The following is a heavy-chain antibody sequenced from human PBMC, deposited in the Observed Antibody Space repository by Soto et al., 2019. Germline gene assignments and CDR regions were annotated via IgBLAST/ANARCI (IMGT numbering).Heavy chain of an antibody. V-gene: IGHV1-8*01. D-gene: IGHD3-22*01. J-gene: IGHJ4*02. CDR2: MNPNSGNT. CDR3: ARGHSSYYDSSGYYPLNY. CDR1: GYTFTSYD. Sequence: QVQLVQSGAEVKKPGASVKVSCKASGYTFTSYDINWVRQATGQGLEWMGWMNPNSGNTGYAQKFQGRVTMTRNTSISTAYMELSSLRSEDTAVYYCARGHSSYYDSSGYYPLNYCGQRTLVTVSS.